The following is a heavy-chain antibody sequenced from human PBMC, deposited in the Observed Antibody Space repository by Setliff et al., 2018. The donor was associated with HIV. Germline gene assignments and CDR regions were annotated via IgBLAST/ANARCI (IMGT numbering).Heavy chain of an antibody. CDR3: VRLGGILTGTPVIDY. J-gene: IGHJ4*02. D-gene: IGHD3-9*01. Sequence: PSETLSLTCTVSGGSMSSQYWSWVRQSPGKGLEWIGCIFYSATDYNPSLKSRVTMSIDTSKNQFSLNLRSVTAADTAVYYCVRLGGILTGTPVIDYWGQGTLGTVSS. V-gene: IGHV4-59*11. CDR2: IFYSAT. CDR1: GGSMSSQY.